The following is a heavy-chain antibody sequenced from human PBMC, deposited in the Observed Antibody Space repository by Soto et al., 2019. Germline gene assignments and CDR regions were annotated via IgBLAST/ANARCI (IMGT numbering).Heavy chain of an antibody. J-gene: IGHJ4*02. CDR3: ASPRSYYDSSGYGFDY. Sequence: QVQLVQSGAEVKKPGSSVKVSCKASGGTFSSYTISWVRQAPGQGLEWMGRIIPILGIANYAQKFQGRVTITADKSTSTAYMELSSLRSEDTAVYYCASPRSYYDSSGYGFDYWGQGTLVTVSS. CDR1: GGTFSSYT. CDR2: IIPILGIA. D-gene: IGHD3-22*01. V-gene: IGHV1-69*02.